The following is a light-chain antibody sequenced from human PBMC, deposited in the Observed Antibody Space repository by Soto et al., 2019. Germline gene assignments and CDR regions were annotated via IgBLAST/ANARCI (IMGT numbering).Light chain of an antibody. CDR3: ETWDSNIWV. CDR2: LEGDGTY. Sequence: QPVLTQSSSASASLGSSVKLTCTLSSGHSYYIIAWHQQQAGKAPRYLMKLEGDGTYNKGSGVPDRFSGSSSGADRYLTISNLPSDDEADYYCETWDSNIWVFGGGTKLTVL. V-gene: IGLV4-60*03. J-gene: IGLJ3*02. CDR1: SGHSYYI.